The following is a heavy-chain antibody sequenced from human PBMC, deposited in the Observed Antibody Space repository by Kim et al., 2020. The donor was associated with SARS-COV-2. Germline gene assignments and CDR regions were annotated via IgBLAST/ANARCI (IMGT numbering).Heavy chain of an antibody. D-gene: IGHD4-17*01. CDR1: GFTFSSYE. CDR3: ASLTSRIWFDP. V-gene: IGHV3-48*03. CDR2: ISSSGSTI. Sequence: GGSLRLSCAASGFTFSSYEMNWVRQAPGKGLEWVSYISSSGSTIYYADSVKGRFTISRDNAKNSLYLQMNSLRAEDTAVYYCASLTSRIWFDPWGQGTLVTVSS. J-gene: IGHJ5*02.